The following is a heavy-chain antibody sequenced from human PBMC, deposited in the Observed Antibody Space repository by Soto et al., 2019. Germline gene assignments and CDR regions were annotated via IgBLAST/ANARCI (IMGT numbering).Heavy chain of an antibody. Sequence: GGSLRLSCAASGFTFSDYYMSWIRQAPGKGLEWVSYISSSGSTIYYADSVKGRFTISRDNAKNSLYLQMNSLRAEDTAVYYCARDDIVATKKSYFDYWGQGTLVTVSS. CDR1: GFTFSDYY. V-gene: IGHV3-11*01. CDR3: ARDDIVATKKSYFDY. J-gene: IGHJ4*02. D-gene: IGHD5-12*01. CDR2: ISSSGSTI.